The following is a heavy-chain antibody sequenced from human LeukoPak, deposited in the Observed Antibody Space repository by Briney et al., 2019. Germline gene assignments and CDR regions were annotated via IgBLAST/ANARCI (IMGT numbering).Heavy chain of an antibody. CDR1: GGSFSGYY. D-gene: IGHD3-10*01. CDR3: ARHAYTMVRGVIKY. Sequence: SETLSLTCAVYGGSFSGYYWSWIRQPPGKGLEWIGEINHSGSTNYNPSLKSRVTISVDTSKNQFSLKLSSVTAADTAVYYCARHAYTMVRGVIKYWGQGTLVTVSS. J-gene: IGHJ4*02. CDR2: INHSGST. V-gene: IGHV4-34*01.